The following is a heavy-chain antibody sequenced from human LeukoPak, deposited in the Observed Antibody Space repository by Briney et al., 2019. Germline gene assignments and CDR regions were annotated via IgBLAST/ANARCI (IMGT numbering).Heavy chain of an antibody. D-gene: IGHD1-14*01. V-gene: IGHV3-48*02. CDR2: SEYSGTTS. CDR1: TFTFSSYS. J-gene: IGHJ4*02. Sequence: PGGSLRLSCAASTFTFSSYSMNWVRQAPGKGLEWVSYSEYSGTTSYYADSVKGRFTVSRDNSKNSLYLQMSSLRDEDTAVYYCARILGFNLDYWGQGTLVTVSS. CDR3: ARILGFNLDY.